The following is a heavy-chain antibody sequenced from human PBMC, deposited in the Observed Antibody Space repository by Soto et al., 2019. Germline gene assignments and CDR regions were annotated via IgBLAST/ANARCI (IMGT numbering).Heavy chain of an antibody. V-gene: IGHV3-15*01. CDR1: GFTFSNAW. D-gene: IGHD3-3*01. CDR3: TTDRAFWSGYYTGAFDS. Sequence: GGSLRLSCAASGFTFSNAWMSWVRQAPGKGLEWVGRIKSKTDGGTTDYAAPVKGRFTISRDDSKNTLYLQMNSLKTEDTAVYYCTTDRAFWSGYYTGAFDSWGQGTMVTVSS. J-gene: IGHJ3*02. CDR2: IKSKTDGGTT.